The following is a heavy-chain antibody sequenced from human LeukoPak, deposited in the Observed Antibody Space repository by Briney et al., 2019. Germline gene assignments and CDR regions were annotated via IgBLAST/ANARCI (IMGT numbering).Heavy chain of an antibody. Sequence: PSQTLSLTCTVSGVPLSSDKYYWTWIRQRPGKGLEWIGHIYYSGSTSFNPSLKSRVSMSMDTSKSQFSLKLTSVTAADTAVYYCATPYCGAISCLDVFDVWGQGTVVTVSS. CDR2: IYYSGST. CDR1: GVPLSSDKYY. D-gene: IGHD2-21*01. CDR3: ATPYCGAISCLDVFDV. J-gene: IGHJ3*01. V-gene: IGHV4-31*03.